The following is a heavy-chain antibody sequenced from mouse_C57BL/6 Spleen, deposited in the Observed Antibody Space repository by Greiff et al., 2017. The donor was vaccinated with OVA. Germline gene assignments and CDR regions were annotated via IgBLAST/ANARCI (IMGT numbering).Heavy chain of an antibody. D-gene: IGHD2-3*01. Sequence: QVQLQQPGAELVMPGASVKLSCKASGYTFTSYWMHWVKQRPGQGLEWIGEIDPSDSYTNYNQKFKGKSTLTVDKSSSTAYMQLSSLTSEDSAVYYCARGAGSMMVTTWFAYWGQGTLVTVSA. V-gene: IGHV1-69*01. CDR1: GYTFTSYW. CDR3: ARGAGSMMVTTWFAY. J-gene: IGHJ3*01. CDR2: IDPSDSYT.